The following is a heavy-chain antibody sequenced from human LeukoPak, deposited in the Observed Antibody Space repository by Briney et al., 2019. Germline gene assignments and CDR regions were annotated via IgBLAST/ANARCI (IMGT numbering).Heavy chain of an antibody. CDR3: ARLLSEDSSGYRGDY. D-gene: IGHD3-22*01. CDR2: ISSSSSYI. V-gene: IGHV3-21*01. CDR1: RFTFSSYS. Sequence: PGGSLRLSCAASRFTFSSYSMNWVRQAPGKGLESVSAISSSSSYIYYADSVKGRFTISRDNAKNSLYLQMNSLRAEDTAVYYCARLLSEDSSGYRGDYWGQGTLVTVSS. J-gene: IGHJ4*02.